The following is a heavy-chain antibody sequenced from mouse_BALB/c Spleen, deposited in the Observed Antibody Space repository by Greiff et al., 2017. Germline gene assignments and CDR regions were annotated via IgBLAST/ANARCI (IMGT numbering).Heavy chain of an antibody. J-gene: IGHJ1*01. D-gene: IGHD1-2*01. CDR1: GFTFSSYG. V-gene: IGHV5-6-3*01. CDR2: INSNGGST. Sequence: EVKLVESGGGLVQPGGSLKLSCAASGFTFSSYGMSWVRQTPDKRLELVATINSNGGSTYYPDSLKGRFTISRDNAKNTLYLQMSSLKSEDTAMYYCARDAYGHWYFDVWGAGTTVTVSS. CDR3: ARDAYGHWYFDV.